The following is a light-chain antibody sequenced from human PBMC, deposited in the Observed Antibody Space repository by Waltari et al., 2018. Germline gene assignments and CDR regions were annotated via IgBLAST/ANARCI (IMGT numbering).Light chain of an antibody. Sequence: SCRASQSFTRYLAWYQHKPGQAPRLLIYAASTRAAGIADRFSGSGFGTDFTLTISRLEPEDSAVYYCQHYVRLPVTFGQGTKVEIK. CDR1: QSFTRY. CDR3: QHYVRLPVT. J-gene: IGKJ1*01. CDR2: AAS. V-gene: IGKV3-20*01.